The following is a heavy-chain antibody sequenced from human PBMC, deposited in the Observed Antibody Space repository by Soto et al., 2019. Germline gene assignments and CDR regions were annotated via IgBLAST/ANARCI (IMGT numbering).Heavy chain of an antibody. CDR1: GGSISSSNW. CDR3: ARDRSYGSGSYYDE. CDR2: IYHSGST. V-gene: IGHV4-4*02. J-gene: IGHJ4*02. D-gene: IGHD3-10*01. Sequence: SETLSITCAVSGGSISSSNWWSWVRQPPGKGLEWIGEIYHSGSTNYNPSLKSRVTISVDKSKNQFSLKLSSVTAADTAVYYCARDRSYGSGSYYDEWGQGTLVTVS.